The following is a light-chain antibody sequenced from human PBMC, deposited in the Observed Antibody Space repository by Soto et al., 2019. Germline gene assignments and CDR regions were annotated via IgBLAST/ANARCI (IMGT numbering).Light chain of an antibody. CDR2: GAS. Sequence: DIQMTQSPSSVSASLGDRLTITCRASRGISNSLAWYQQTPGKAPKLLLRGASSLHRGVPSRFSGGGAGTEFTLTISSLQPEDVATYYCQQTSAFPRTFGQGTKVDVK. CDR3: QQTSAFPRT. CDR1: RGISNS. V-gene: IGKV1-12*01. J-gene: IGKJ1*01.